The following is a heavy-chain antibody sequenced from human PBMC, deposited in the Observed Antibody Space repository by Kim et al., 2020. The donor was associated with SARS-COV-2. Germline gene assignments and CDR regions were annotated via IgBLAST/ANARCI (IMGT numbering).Heavy chain of an antibody. CDR3: ATAVSQTYYYGMDV. Sequence: GGSLRLSCAASGFTFSNYAMNWVRQAPGKGLEWVSAITADPGSTYYVDSVKGRFTISRDNSKNTLSLQMNSLRAEDTAVYYCATAVSQTYYYGMDVWGQGTTVTVSS. D-gene: IGHD2-8*01. CDR2: ITADPGST. J-gene: IGHJ6*02. V-gene: IGHV3-23*01. CDR1: GFTFSNYA.